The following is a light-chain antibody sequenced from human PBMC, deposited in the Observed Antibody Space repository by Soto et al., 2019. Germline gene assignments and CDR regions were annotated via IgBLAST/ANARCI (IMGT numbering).Light chain of an antibody. J-gene: IGLJ1*01. CDR3: GSWDSSLSDYV. CDR1: SSNIGGNS. CDR2: DDN. V-gene: IGLV1-51*01. Sequence: QSVLTHPPSVCSAPGHKVTISCSGSSSNIGGNSVSWYQQLPGTAPKLLIYDDNKRPSGIPDRFSGSKSGTSATLGITGFQTGDEADYYCGSWDSSLSDYVFGTGTKVTVL.